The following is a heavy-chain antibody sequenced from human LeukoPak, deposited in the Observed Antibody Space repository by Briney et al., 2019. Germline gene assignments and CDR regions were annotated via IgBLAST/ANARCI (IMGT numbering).Heavy chain of an antibody. J-gene: IGHJ6*03. CDR1: GGSFSGYY. V-gene: IGHV4-34*01. CDR2: INHSGST. Sequence: PSETLSLTCAVYGGSFSGYYWSWIRQPPGKGLEWIGEINHSGSTNYNPSLKSRVTISVDTSKNQFSLKLSSVTAADTAVYYCARGHRRSGSFDYYYYMDVWGKGTTVTVSS. CDR3: ARGHRRSGSFDYYYYMDV. D-gene: IGHD3-10*01.